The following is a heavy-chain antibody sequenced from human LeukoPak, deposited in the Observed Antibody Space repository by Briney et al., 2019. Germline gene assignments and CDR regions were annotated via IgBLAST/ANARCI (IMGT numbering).Heavy chain of an antibody. CDR3: ARPRRGYSYGYNYYYYMDV. J-gene: IGHJ6*03. Sequence: SETLSLTCAVYGGSFSGYYRSWIRQPPGKGLEWIGEINHSGSTNYNPSLKSRVTISVDTSKNQFSLKLSSVTAADTAVYYCARPRRGYSYGYNYYYYMDVWGKGTTVTVSS. CDR2: INHSGST. CDR1: GGSFSGYY. V-gene: IGHV4-34*01. D-gene: IGHD5-18*01.